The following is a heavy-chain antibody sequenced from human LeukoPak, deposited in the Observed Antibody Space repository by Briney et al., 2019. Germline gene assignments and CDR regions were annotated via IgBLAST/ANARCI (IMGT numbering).Heavy chain of an antibody. V-gene: IGHV3-23*01. CDR3: AKTRVSTMIVVVITTWIRGGFDY. CDR1: GFTFSSYA. Sequence: PGGSLRLSCAASGFTFSSYAMSWVRQAPGKGLEWVSAISGSGGSTYYADSVKGRFTISRDNSKNTLYLQMNSLRAEDTAVYYCAKTRVSTMIVVVITTWIRGGFDYWGQGTLVTVSS. D-gene: IGHD3-22*01. J-gene: IGHJ4*02. CDR2: ISGSGGST.